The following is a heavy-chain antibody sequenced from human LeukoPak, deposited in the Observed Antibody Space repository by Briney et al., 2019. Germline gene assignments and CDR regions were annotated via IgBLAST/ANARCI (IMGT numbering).Heavy chain of an antibody. D-gene: IGHD3-3*01. CDR2: ISYSGST. CDR1: GGSISDYY. J-gene: IGHJ5*02. Sequence: PSETLSLTCTVSGGSISDYYWSWIRQPPGKGLEWIGYISYSGSTNYNPSLKSRVTISVETSKNQFSLKLSSVTAADTAVYYCARGGVPSYDFWSAASWFDPWGQGTLVTVSS. CDR3: ARGGVPSYDFWSAASWFDP. V-gene: IGHV4-59*01.